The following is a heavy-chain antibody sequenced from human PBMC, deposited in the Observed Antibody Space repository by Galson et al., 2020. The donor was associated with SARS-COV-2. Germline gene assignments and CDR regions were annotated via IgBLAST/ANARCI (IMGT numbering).Heavy chain of an antibody. CDR1: GFTFSSYG. Sequence: GGSLRLSCAASGFTFSSYGMHWVRQAPGKGLEWVAVIWYDGSNKYYADSVKGRFTISRDNSKNTLYLQMNSLRAEDTAVYYCATEPIGYYDSSGYYSWGQGTLVTVSS. V-gene: IGHV3-33*01. J-gene: IGHJ4*02. D-gene: IGHD3-22*01. CDR2: IWYDGSNK. CDR3: ATEPIGYYDSSGYYS.